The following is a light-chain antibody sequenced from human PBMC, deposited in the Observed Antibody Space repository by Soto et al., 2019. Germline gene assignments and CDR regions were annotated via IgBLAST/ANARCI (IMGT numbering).Light chain of an antibody. Sequence: DIQMTQSPSSLSASVGDRVTITCRASQGISNYLAWYQQKPGKVPKLLIYAASTLQSGVPSRFSGSGSGTDFTLTISSLQPEDVATYYCQPYNRAGAFGPGTKVYIK. CDR1: QGISNY. CDR2: AAS. V-gene: IGKV1-27*01. J-gene: IGKJ3*01. CDR3: QPYNRAGA.